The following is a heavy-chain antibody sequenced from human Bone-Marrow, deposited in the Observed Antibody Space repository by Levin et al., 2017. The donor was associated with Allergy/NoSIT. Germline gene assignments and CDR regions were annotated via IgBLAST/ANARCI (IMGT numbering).Heavy chain of an antibody. J-gene: IGHJ4*02. Sequence: SQTLSLTCTVSGGSIRSYYWSWIRQPAGKGLEWIGRIFPSGTTSYNPSLKSRVTMSVDTSKNHFSLNLNSVTAADTAFYYCARIGIYRYFDYWGQGTLVTVSS. D-gene: IGHD1-14*01. CDR1: GGSIRSYY. CDR3: ARIGIYRYFDY. CDR2: IFPSGTT. V-gene: IGHV4-4*07.